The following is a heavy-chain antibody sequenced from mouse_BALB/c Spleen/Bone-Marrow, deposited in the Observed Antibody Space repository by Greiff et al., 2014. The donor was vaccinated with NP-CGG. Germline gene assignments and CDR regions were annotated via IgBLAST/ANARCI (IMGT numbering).Heavy chain of an antibody. CDR3: ARQDYYGSSPHWYFDV. Sequence: EVKLMESGGGLVKPGGSLKLSCAASGFTFSSYAMSWVRQTPEKRLEWVATISSGGSYTYYADSVKGRFTISKDTAKNTLYLQMSSLRSESTAIYYSARQDYYGSSPHWYFDVWGAGTTVTVSS. J-gene: IGHJ1*01. CDR2: ISSGGSYT. CDR1: GFTFSSYA. D-gene: IGHD1-1*01. V-gene: IGHV5-9-3*01.